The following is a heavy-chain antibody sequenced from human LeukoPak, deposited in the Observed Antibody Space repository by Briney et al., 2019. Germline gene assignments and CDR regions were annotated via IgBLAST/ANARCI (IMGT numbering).Heavy chain of an antibody. D-gene: IGHD2-8*01. Sequence: GGSLRLSCAASGFTFSGYSMNWVRQAPGKGLEWVSYIRSSGYPIHYADSVKGRFTISRDNAKSSVYLQMNSLRAEDTAVYYCAREGSIVPHQDLDSWGQGTLVTVSS. CDR2: IRSSGYPI. CDR1: GFTFSGYS. CDR3: AREGSIVPHQDLDS. J-gene: IGHJ4*02. V-gene: IGHV3-48*01.